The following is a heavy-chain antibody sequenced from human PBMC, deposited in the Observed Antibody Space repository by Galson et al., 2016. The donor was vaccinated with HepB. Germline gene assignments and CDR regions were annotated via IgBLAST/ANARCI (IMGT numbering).Heavy chain of an antibody. CDR1: GFTFSRYE. Sequence: SLRLSCAASGFTFSRYEMNWVRQAPGKGLEWVSYISSSGTTIYYADSVKGRFTISRDNAKNSLYLQMNSLRAEDTAVYYCAREPVRPDDLLTGSPKNPDYWGQGTLATVSS. CDR3: AREPVRPDDLLTGSPKNPDY. CDR2: ISSSGTTI. D-gene: IGHD3-9*01. J-gene: IGHJ4*02. V-gene: IGHV3-48*03.